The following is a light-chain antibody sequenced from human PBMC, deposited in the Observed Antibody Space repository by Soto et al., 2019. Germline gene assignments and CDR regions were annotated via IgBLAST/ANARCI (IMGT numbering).Light chain of an antibody. CDR3: PQSYSTLFP. V-gene: IGKV1-39*01. CDR2: LAS. CDR1: QIINNY. J-gene: IGKJ3*01. Sequence: DIQMTQSPSSLSASVGDRVTITCRASQIINNYLNWYQQKPGKAPKVLIYLASCLQSGVPSRFSGRGSGTDLPLTISSLQPEDFATYYCPQSYSTLFPFGPGTKVDIK.